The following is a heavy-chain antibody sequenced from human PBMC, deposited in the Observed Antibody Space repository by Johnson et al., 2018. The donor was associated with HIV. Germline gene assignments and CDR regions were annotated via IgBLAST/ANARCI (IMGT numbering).Heavy chain of an antibody. CDR2: ISYDGGNK. Sequence: QVQLVESGGGVVQPGRSLRLSCAASGFTFSSYALYWVRQVPGKGLEWVATISYDGGNKYYADSVKGRCPISRDHSKNTLFLQMNSLRAEDTALYYCARDLDWGRQSGAFDIWGQGTMVTVSS. D-gene: IGHD7-27*01. V-gene: IGHV3-30*04. J-gene: IGHJ3*02. CDR1: GFTFSSYA. CDR3: ARDLDWGRQSGAFDI.